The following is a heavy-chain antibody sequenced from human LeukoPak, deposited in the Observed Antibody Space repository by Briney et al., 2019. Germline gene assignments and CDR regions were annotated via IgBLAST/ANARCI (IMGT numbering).Heavy chain of an antibody. CDR2: ISAYSGNT. CDR3: ARWYTGSSGYYCDY. V-gene: IGHV1-18*01. D-gene: IGHD3-22*01. CDR1: GYTFTSYG. J-gene: IGHJ4*02. Sequence: EASVKVSCKASGYTFTSYGISWVRQAPGQGLEWMGWISAYSGNTNYAQKLQGRVTMTTDTSTSTAYMELRSLRSDDTAVYYCARWYTGSSGYYCDYWGQGTLVTVSS.